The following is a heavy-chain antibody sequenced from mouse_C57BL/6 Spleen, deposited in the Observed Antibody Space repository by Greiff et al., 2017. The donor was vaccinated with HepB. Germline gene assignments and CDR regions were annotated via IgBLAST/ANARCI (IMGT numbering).Heavy chain of an antibody. Sequence: QVQLQQSGAELVKPGASVKISCKASGYAFSSYWMNWVKQRPGKGLEWIGQIYPGDGDTNYNGKFKGKATLTADKSSSTAYMQLSSLTSEDSAVYFCLIVTSYYYAMDYWGQGTSVTVSS. CDR1: GYAFSSYW. CDR2: IYPGDGDT. CDR3: LIVTSYYYAMDY. J-gene: IGHJ4*01. D-gene: IGHD2-5*01. V-gene: IGHV1-80*01.